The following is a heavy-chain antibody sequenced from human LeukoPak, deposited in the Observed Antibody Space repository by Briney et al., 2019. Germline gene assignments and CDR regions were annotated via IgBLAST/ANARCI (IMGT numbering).Heavy chain of an antibody. D-gene: IGHD3-10*01. Sequence: GGSLRLSCAASGFTFSSYWMHWVRQPPGEGLVWVSTISDSGGNKYYADSVKGRFTISRDNFKNTLDLQMNSLRDEDTAVYYCAKSGDYYGSGSQHFDYWGQGALVTVSS. CDR3: AKSGDYYGSGSQHFDY. CDR1: GFTFSSYW. CDR2: ISDSGGNK. V-gene: IGHV3-23*01. J-gene: IGHJ4*02.